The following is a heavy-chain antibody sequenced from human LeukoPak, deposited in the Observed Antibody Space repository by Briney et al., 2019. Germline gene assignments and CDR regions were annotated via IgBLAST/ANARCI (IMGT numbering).Heavy chain of an antibody. CDR2: ISWNSDSK. CDR1: GFTFHDYA. J-gene: IGHJ4*02. D-gene: IGHD2-21*02. CDR3: AKANCGGDCSSDY. Sequence: GGSLRLSCVASGFTFHDYAMYWVRQAPGKGLEWVSGISWNSDSKGYADSVKGRFTISRDNAKNSLYLQMNSLRAEDTALYYCAKANCGGDCSSDYWGQGTLVTVSS. V-gene: IGHV3-9*01.